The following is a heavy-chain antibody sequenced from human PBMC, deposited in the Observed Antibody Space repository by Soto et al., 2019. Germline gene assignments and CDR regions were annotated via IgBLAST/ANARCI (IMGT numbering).Heavy chain of an antibody. CDR1: GGTFSRYG. V-gene: IGHV1-69*01. J-gene: IGHJ6*02. CDR3: ATVVLPGNYYYYYAMDV. CDR2: IVPIFGIA. D-gene: IGHD1-7*01. Sequence: QVQLVQSGAEVKRPGSSVKVSCKSSGGTFSRYGISWVRQAPGQGLEWMGGIVPIFGIAKYAQAFQGRVTITADEAANTAYMELSSLRSEDTAVYYCATVVLPGNYYYYYAMDVWGQGTTVTVSS.